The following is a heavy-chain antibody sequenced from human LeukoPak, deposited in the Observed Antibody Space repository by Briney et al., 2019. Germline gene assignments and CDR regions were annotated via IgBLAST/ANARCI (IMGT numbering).Heavy chain of an antibody. CDR2: ISGGGGTT. J-gene: IGHJ4*02. CDR1: GFTFSSYA. Sequence: GGSLRLSCAASGFTFSSYAMNWVRQAPGKGLEWVSAISGGGGTTYYADSVKGRFTISRDNSKNMLYLQVNSLRAEDTAVYYCAKDRASSTVDGFDYWGQGTLVTVSS. V-gene: IGHV3-23*01. D-gene: IGHD1-26*01. CDR3: AKDRASSTVDGFDY.